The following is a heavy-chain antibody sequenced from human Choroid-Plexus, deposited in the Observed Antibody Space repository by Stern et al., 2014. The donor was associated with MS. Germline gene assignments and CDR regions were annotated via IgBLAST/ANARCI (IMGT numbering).Heavy chain of an antibody. CDR1: GFTFSTYG. CDR3: AKDRLLRLVSGGSRVHY. D-gene: IGHD2-8*02. Sequence: QVQLVQSGGGVVQPGRSLRLSCAASGFTFSTYGMHWVRQAPGKGLEAVAMITYEGSRKYYTDSAKGRFTITRDDSKNTLYLQMNSLREEDTAVYYWAKDRLLRLVSGGSRVHYWGQGTLVTVSS. J-gene: IGHJ4*02. CDR2: ITYEGSRK. V-gene: IGHV3-30*18.